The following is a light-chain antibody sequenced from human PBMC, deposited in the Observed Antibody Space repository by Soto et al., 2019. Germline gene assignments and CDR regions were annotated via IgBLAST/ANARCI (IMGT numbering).Light chain of an antibody. CDR1: QSIGSY. J-gene: IGKJ1*01. CDR2: DAS. Sequence: DIQLTQSPSSLSASAGDKVTITCRASQSIGSYLNWVQQKPGKAPKLLIYDASSLQTGVPSRFSGSGSGTEFTLTIRSLQPDDVATYNCQQYNSYPWTFGQGTKVDIK. CDR3: QQYNSYPWT. V-gene: IGKV1-16*01.